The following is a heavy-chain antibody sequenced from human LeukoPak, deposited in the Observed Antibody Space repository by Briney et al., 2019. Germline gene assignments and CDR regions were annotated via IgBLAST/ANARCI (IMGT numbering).Heavy chain of an antibody. D-gene: IGHD3-22*01. Sequence: GGSLRLSCAASGFTFNDYGMSWVRQAPGKGLEWVSAISGSGGSTYYADSVKGRLTISRDNSKNTLYLQMNSLRAEDTAVYYCAKAADYYDSSGYYGGAFDIWGQGTMVTVSS. CDR3: AKAADYYDSSGYYGGAFDI. J-gene: IGHJ3*02. CDR1: GFTFNDYG. CDR2: ISGSGGST. V-gene: IGHV3-23*01.